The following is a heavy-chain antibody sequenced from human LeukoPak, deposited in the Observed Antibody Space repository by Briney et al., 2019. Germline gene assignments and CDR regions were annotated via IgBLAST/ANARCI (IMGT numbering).Heavy chain of an antibody. CDR2: ISYDGSNK. V-gene: IGHV3-30*03. CDR1: GFTFSSYS. J-gene: IGHJ4*02. Sequence: GGSLRLSCAASGFTFSSYSMNWVRQAPGKGLEWVTFISYDGSNKYYADSVKGRFTISRDNSKSTLYLQMNSLRAEDTAVYYCARGDCSSTSCYIDYWGQGTLVTVSS. CDR3: ARGDCSSTSCYIDY. D-gene: IGHD2-2*01.